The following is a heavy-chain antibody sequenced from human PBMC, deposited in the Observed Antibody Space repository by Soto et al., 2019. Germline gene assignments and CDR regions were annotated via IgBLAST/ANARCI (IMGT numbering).Heavy chain of an antibody. J-gene: IGHJ6*02. CDR2: ISPNGGST. CDR1: GFSFSSYA. Sequence: EVQLVESGGGLVQPGGSLRLSCAASGFSFSSYAMHWVRQAPGKGLEYVSVISPNGGSTYHSDSVKDRFTISRDNSKNTLYLQMGSLREEDMAVYYCARAGFYYGSGSYGYGMDFWGQGTSVTVSS. CDR3: ARAGFYYGSGSYGYGMDF. D-gene: IGHD3-10*01. V-gene: IGHV3-64*07.